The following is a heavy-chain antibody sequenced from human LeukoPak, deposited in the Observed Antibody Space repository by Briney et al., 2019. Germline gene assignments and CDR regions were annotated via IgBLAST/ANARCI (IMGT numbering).Heavy chain of an antibody. V-gene: IGHV3-21*01. Sequence: TGGSMRLSCAASGFTFSSYSMNWVRQAPGKGLEWVSFISTSSSYIYYADLVKGRFTISRDNAKNSLYLQMSSLRVEDTAAYYCARTLMGYNNYYMDVWGKGTTVTVSS. J-gene: IGHJ6*03. CDR3: ARTLMGYNNYYMDV. CDR1: GFTFSSYS. D-gene: IGHD2-8*01. CDR2: ISTSSSYI.